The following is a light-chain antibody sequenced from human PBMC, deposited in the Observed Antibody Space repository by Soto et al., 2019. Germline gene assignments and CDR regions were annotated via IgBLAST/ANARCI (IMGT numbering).Light chain of an antibody. V-gene: IGKV3D-11*03. CDR1: QYINTR. Sequence: EIVLTQSPATLSSFPGDRVTLSCRASQYINTRLAWYQHRPGQAPRLLIYGASTRATGIPDRFSGSGSGTDFTFTISSLQPEDIATYYCQQCEIFPITFGQGTRLEIK. J-gene: IGKJ5*01. CDR3: QQCEIFPIT. CDR2: GAS.